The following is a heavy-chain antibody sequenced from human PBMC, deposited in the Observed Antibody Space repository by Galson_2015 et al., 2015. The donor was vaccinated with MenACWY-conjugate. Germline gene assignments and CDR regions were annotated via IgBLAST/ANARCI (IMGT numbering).Heavy chain of an antibody. V-gene: IGHV3-30*01. CDR1: GFTFSSYT. D-gene: IGHD6-6*01. CDR3: ARGRGRPLAHAFDI. Sequence: SLRLSCAASGFTFSSYTMHWVRQAPGKGLEWVAVMSYDGSNKYYADSVKGRFIISRDKSKNTLNLQMDRLRAEDTAVYYCARGRGRPLAHAFDIWGQGTMVTVSS. CDR2: MSYDGSNK. J-gene: IGHJ3*02.